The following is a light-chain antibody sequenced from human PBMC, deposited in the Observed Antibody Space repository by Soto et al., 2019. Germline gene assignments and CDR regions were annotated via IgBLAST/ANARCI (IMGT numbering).Light chain of an antibody. V-gene: IGLV1-47*01. J-gene: IGLJ3*02. CDR3: AAWDDSLSGRV. CDR1: NSNIGINF. CDR2: RDD. Sequence: QPVLTQPPSASGTPGQRVTISCSGSNSNIGINFVYWYQQLPGTAPRLLLYRDDQRPSGIPDRFSGSKSGASASLTISGLRSEDEGDYYCAAWDDSLSGRVFGGGTKLTVL.